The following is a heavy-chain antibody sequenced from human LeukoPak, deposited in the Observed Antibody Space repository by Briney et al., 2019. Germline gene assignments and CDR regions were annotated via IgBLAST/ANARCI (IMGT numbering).Heavy chain of an antibody. CDR2: ISIYNGNT. V-gene: IGHV1-18*01. D-gene: IGHD3-3*01. J-gene: IGHJ5*02. Sequence: ASVKVSRKASGYTFTNYGISWVRQAPGQGLEWMGWISIYNGNTDYAQKLRGRVTMTTDTSTSTAYMELRSLRSDDTAVYYYARITYDFWSGYYMPDDPWGQGTLVTVSS. CDR3: ARITYDFWSGYYMPDDP. CDR1: GYTFTNYG.